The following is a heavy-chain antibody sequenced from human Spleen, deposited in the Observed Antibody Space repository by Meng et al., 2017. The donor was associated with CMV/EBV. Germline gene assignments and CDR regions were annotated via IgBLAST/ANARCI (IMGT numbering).Heavy chain of an antibody. CDR2: IYTDARSA. Sequence: GGSLRLSCAASGFTFSNYAMTWVRQAPGKGLEWVSIIYTDARSAHYADSVRGRFTVSRDNSKNTLYLQMNSLGAEDTALYYCARDMGSDYDVLTGSFKPTPHFDNWGQGILVTVSS. CDR1: GFTFSNYA. CDR3: ARDMGSDYDVLTGSFKPTPHFDN. D-gene: IGHD3-9*01. J-gene: IGHJ4*02. V-gene: IGHV3-23*03.